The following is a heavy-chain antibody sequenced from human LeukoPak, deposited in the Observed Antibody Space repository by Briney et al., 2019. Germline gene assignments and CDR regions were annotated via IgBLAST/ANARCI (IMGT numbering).Heavy chain of an antibody. V-gene: IGHV3-21*01. Sequence: GGSLRLSCVASGFXFSSYSMNWVRQAPGKGLEWVSSISSSSSYIYYADSVKGRFTISRDNAKNSLYLQMNSLRAEDTAVYCCARAYPPYRAAAGTFDYWGQGTLVTVSS. CDR3: ARAYPPYRAAAGTFDY. CDR1: GFXFSSYS. D-gene: IGHD6-13*01. J-gene: IGHJ4*02. CDR2: ISSSSSYI.